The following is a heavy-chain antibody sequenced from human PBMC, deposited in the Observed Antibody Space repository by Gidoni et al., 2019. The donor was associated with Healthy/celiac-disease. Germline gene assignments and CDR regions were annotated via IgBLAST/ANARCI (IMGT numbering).Heavy chain of an antibody. CDR3: ARREADSDDAFDI. J-gene: IGHJ3*02. D-gene: IGHD1-26*01. Sequence: QVQLVQSGGGLVTPGGSLRLSCAASGFNFSDYYMSWIRQDPGKGMEWVSYISSSGSTIYYADAVKGRFTISRDNAKNSLYLKMNSLRAEDTAVYYCARREADSDDAFDIWGQGTMVTVSS. CDR1: GFNFSDYY. V-gene: IGHV3-11*01. CDR2: ISSSGSTI.